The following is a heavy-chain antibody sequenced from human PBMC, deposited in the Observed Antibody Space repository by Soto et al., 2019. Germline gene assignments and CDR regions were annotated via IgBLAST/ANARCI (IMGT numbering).Heavy chain of an antibody. CDR3: ARDYYDSSGYYAFDY. CDR2: INPNSGGT. Sequence: GASVKVSCKASGYTFTGYYMHWVRQAPGQGLEWVGWINPNSGGTNYAQKFQGRVTMTRDTSISTAYMELSRLRSDDTAVYYCARDYYDSSGYYAFDYWGQGTLVTVSS. V-gene: IGHV1-2*02. J-gene: IGHJ4*02. CDR1: GYTFTGYY. D-gene: IGHD3-22*01.